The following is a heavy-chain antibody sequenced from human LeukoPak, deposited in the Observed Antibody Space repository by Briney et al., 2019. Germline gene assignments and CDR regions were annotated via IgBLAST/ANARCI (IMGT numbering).Heavy chain of an antibody. CDR2: IYYSGST. J-gene: IGHJ5*02. D-gene: IGHD4-17*01. Sequence: SETLSLTCTVSGGSISSSSYYWGRIRQPPGKGLEWIGSIYYSGSTYYNPSLKSRVTISVDTSKNQFSLKLSSVTAADTAVYYCARREPMTTVTTGFDPWGQGTLVTVSS. CDR1: GGSISSSSYY. CDR3: ARREPMTTVTTGFDP. V-gene: IGHV4-39*01.